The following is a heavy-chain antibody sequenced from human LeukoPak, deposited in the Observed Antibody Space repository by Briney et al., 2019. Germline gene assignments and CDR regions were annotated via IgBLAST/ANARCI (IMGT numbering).Heavy chain of an antibody. CDR1: GFTLSGSA. CDR2: IRSKANSYAT. CDR3: TRQYSSSPGPDY. Sequence: GGSLKLSCAASGFTLSGSAMHWVRQASGKGLEWVGRIRSKANSYATAYAASVKGRFTISRDDSKNTAYLQMNSLKTEDTAVYYCTRQYSSSPGPDYWGQGTLVTVSS. V-gene: IGHV3-73*01. D-gene: IGHD6-6*01. J-gene: IGHJ4*02.